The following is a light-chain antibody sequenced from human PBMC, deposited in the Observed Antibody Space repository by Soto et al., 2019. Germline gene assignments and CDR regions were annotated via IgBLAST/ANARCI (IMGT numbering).Light chain of an antibody. J-gene: IGKJ1*01. CDR3: QQYGSSPWT. CDR1: QSVNANF. CDR2: GAS. V-gene: IGKV3-20*01. Sequence: EIVLTQSPGTLSLSPGEGATLSCRASQSVNANFLAWYQQKPGQSPRLLISGASSRATGIPDRFSGSGSGTDFTLTISRLEPEDFAMYYCQQYGSSPWTFGQGTKVDIK.